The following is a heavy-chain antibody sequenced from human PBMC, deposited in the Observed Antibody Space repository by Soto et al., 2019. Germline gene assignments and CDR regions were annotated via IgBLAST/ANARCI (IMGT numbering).Heavy chain of an antibody. CDR3: SRADAVAATDY. V-gene: IGHV3-74*01. Sequence: GGSLRLSCAASGFTFSSSFMDWVRQAPGKGLVWVSRINPDVSSTSYADSVKGRFTISRDNAKNTLYLQMNSLRAEDTAVYYCSRADAVAATDYWGQGTLVTVSS. CDR1: GFTFSSSF. D-gene: IGHD2-15*01. J-gene: IGHJ4*02. CDR2: INPDVSST.